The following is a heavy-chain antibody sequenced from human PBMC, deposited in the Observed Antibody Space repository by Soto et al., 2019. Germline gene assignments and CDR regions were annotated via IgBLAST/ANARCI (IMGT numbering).Heavy chain of an antibody. Sequence: PGEALKISCKGSGYSFTSYWISWVRQMPGKGLEGMGRIDPSDSYTNYSPSFQGHVTISADKSISTAYLQWSSLKASDTAMYYCARLVTTEDYYYYSGMDVWGQGTTVTVSS. CDR2: IDPSDSYT. CDR1: GYSFTSYW. CDR3: ARLVTTEDYYYYSGMDV. V-gene: IGHV5-10-1*01. D-gene: IGHD4-4*01. J-gene: IGHJ6*02.